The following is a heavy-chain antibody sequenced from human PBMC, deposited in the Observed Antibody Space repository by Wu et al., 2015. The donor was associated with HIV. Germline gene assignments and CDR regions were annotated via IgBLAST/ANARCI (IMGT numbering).Heavy chain of an antibody. D-gene: IGHD4-17*01. CDR2: IIPIFGTA. J-gene: IGHJ3*02. Sequence: QVQLVQSGAEVKKPGSSVKVSCKASGGTFSSYAISWVRQAPGQGLEWMGGIIPIFGTANYAQKFQGRVTITADESTSTAYMELSSLRSEDTAVYYCARDRDPLYGDYGALDAFDIWGQGTMVTVSS. CDR3: ARDRDPLYGDYGALDAFDI. CDR1: GGTFSSYA. V-gene: IGHV1-69*12.